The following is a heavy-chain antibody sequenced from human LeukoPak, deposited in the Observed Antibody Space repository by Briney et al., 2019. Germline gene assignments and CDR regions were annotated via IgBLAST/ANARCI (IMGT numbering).Heavy chain of an antibody. Sequence: PEGSLRLSCAASGFTFSSYWMTWVRQAPGKGLEWVANIKKDGSDTYYVDSVKGRFSISRDNAKNSLHLQMNNLRAEDTAVYYCATDGSSFEYWGQGALVTVSS. CDR3: ATDGSSFEY. V-gene: IGHV3-7*01. D-gene: IGHD2-15*01. J-gene: IGHJ4*02. CDR1: GFTFSSYW. CDR2: IKKDGSDT.